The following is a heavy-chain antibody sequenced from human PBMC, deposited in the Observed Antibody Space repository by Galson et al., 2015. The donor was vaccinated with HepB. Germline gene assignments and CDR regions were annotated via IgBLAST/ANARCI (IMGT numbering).Heavy chain of an antibody. CDR3: ARDSGPQAVDTAMVKFDY. CDR1: GDSVSSHSAA. J-gene: IGHJ4*02. D-gene: IGHD5-18*01. CDR2: TYYRSKWYN. Sequence: CAISGDSVSSHSAAWNWIRQAPSRGLEWLGRTYYRSKWYNDYADSGKSRINIKPDTSKNQFSLQLNSVTPEDTAVYYCARDSGPQAVDTAMVKFDYWGQGSLVTGSS. V-gene: IGHV6-1*01.